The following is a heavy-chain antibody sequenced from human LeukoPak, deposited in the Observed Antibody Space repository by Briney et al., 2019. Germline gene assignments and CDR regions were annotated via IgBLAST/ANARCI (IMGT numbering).Heavy chain of an antibody. D-gene: IGHD1-26*01. CDR3: ARAPNTGIVGAAAFDS. V-gene: IGHV1-69*02. Sequence: ASVKVSCKASGCTFSSYTISWVRQAPGQGLEWMGRIIPILGIANYAQKFQGRVTITADKSTSTAYMELSSLRSEDTAVYYCARAPNTGIVGAAAFDSWGQGTLVTVSS. CDR2: IIPILGIA. CDR1: GCTFSSYT. J-gene: IGHJ4*02.